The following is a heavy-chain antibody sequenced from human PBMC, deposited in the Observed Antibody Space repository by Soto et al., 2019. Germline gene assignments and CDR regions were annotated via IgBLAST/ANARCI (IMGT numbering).Heavy chain of an antibody. D-gene: IGHD3-10*01. Sequence: SLRLSCAASGFIFSDYYMSWIRQAPGKGLEWVSYIGGSGSTIYYADSVKGRFTISRDNAKNSLYLQMNSLRAEDTAVYYCARYYGSGSYYPNLDYWGQGTLVTVSS. CDR2: IGGSGSTI. J-gene: IGHJ4*02. CDR1: GFIFSDYY. V-gene: IGHV3-11*01. CDR3: ARYYGSGSYYPNLDY.